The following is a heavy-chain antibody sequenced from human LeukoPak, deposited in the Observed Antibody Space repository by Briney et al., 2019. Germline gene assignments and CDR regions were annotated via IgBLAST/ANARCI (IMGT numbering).Heavy chain of an antibody. D-gene: IGHD2-2*01. J-gene: IGHJ4*02. Sequence: GGSLRLSCAASGFTFSTYAMHWVRQAPGKGLEWVAVVSHDASNKYYADSVKGRFTISRDNSKNTMYLQMNSLSAEDTAVYYCARARGYCTSTSCQGGRDDFDYWGQGTLATVSS. CDR2: VSHDASNK. V-gene: IGHV3-30*04. CDR3: ARARGYCTSTSCQGGRDDFDY. CDR1: GFTFSTYA.